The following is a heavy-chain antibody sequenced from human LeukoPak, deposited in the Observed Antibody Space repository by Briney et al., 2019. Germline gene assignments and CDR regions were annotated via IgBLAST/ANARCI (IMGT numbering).Heavy chain of an antibody. Sequence: AGRSLRLSCAASGFTFDDYAMHWVRQAPGKGLEWVSGISWNSDSIGYADSVKGRFTISRDNAENSLYLQMNSLRAEDSAFYYCAKASPPRGYSGSDYGFDYWGQGTLVTVSS. CDR2: ISWNSDSI. CDR1: GFTFDDYA. V-gene: IGHV3-9*01. J-gene: IGHJ4*02. CDR3: AKASPPRGYSGSDYGFDY. D-gene: IGHD5-12*01.